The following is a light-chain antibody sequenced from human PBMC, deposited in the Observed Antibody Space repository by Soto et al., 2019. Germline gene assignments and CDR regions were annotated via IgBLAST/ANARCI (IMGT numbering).Light chain of an antibody. CDR1: QSVSSY. Sequence: EIVLTQSPATLSLSPGERATLSCRASQSVSSYLAWYQQKPGQAPRLLIYDASNRATGIPARFSGSGSGTDFTLTISILEPEYFAVYYCQQRSNWPPEYTFGLGTKLEIK. J-gene: IGKJ2*01. CDR3: QQRSNWPPEYT. CDR2: DAS. V-gene: IGKV3-11*01.